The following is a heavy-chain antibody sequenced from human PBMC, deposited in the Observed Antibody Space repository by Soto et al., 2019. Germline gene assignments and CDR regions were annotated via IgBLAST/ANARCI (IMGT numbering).Heavy chain of an antibody. D-gene: IGHD3-3*01. CDR1: GGTFSSYA. CDR3: ARVGVYSRYFDY. J-gene: IGHJ4*02. CDR2: IIPIFGTA. Sequence: SVKVSCKASGGTFSSYAISWVRQAPGQGLEWMGGIIPIFGTANYAQKFQGRVTITADESTSTAYMELSSLRSEDTAVYCCARVGVYSRYFDYWGQGTLVTVSS. V-gene: IGHV1-69*13.